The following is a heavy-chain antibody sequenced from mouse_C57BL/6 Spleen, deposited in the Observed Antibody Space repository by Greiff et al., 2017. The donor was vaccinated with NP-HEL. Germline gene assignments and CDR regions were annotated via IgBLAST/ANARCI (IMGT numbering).Heavy chain of an antibody. CDR2: IDPEDGDT. CDR3: TVYYYGSSAMDY. V-gene: IGHV14-1*01. J-gene: IGHJ4*01. CDR1: GFNIKDYY. Sequence: EVKLVESGAELVRPGASVKLSCTASGFNIKDYYMHWVKQRPEQGLERIGRIDPEDGDTEYAPKFQGKATMTADTSSNTAYLQLSSLTSEDTAVYYCTVYYYGSSAMDYWGQGTSVTVSS. D-gene: IGHD1-1*01.